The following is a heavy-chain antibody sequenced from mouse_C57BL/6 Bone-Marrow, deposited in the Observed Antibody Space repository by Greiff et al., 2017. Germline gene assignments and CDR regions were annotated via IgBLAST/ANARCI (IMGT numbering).Heavy chain of an antibody. CDR1: GFTFSSYA. Sequence: EVQLVESGGGLVKPGGSLKLSCAASGFTFSSYAMSWVRQTPDKRLEWVATISDGGSYTYYPDNVKGRFTISRDNAKNNLYLQMSHLKSEDTAMYYCARDWDYYGSSYDYFDYWGQGTTLTVSS. CDR2: ISDGGSYT. V-gene: IGHV5-4*01. J-gene: IGHJ2*01. D-gene: IGHD1-1*01. CDR3: ARDWDYYGSSYDYFDY.